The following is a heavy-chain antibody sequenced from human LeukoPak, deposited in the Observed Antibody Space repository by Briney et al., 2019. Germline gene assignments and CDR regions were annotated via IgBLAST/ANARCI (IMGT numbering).Heavy chain of an antibody. D-gene: IGHD4-23*01. V-gene: IGHV1-8*03. Sequence: GASVKVSCKASGYTFTSYDINWVRQATGQGLEWMGWMNPNSGNTGYAQKFQGRVTITRDTSASTAYMELRSLRSDDTAVYYCARQLRWDQYYFDYWGQGTLVTVSS. CDR2: MNPNSGNT. CDR1: GYTFTSYD. J-gene: IGHJ4*02. CDR3: ARQLRWDQYYFDY.